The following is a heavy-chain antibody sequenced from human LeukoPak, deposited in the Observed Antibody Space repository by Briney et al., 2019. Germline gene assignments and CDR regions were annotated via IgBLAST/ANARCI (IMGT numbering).Heavy chain of an antibody. Sequence: GGSLRLSCAASGFTFSNHGMHWVRQAPGKGPEWVAFIRYDGSNKYYADSVKGRFTISRDNSKNTLYLQMNSLRAEDTAVYYCARDVGRWGQGTLVTVSS. CDR3: ARDVGR. CDR2: IRYDGSNK. V-gene: IGHV3-30*02. CDR1: GFTFSNHG. J-gene: IGHJ4*02.